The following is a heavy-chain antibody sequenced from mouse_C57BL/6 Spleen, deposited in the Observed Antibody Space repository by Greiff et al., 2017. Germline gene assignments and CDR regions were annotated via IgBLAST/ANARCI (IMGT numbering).Heavy chain of an antibody. CDR3: ARPTVADYAMDY. Sequence: QVQLQQPGTELVKPGASVKLSCKASGYTFTSYWMHWVKQRPGQGLEWIGNINPSNGGTNYNEKFKSKATLTVDKSSSTAYMQLSRLTSEDSAVYYCARPTVADYAMDYWGQGTSVTVSS. D-gene: IGHD1-1*01. V-gene: IGHV1-53*01. CDR1: GYTFTSYW. J-gene: IGHJ4*01. CDR2: INPSNGGT.